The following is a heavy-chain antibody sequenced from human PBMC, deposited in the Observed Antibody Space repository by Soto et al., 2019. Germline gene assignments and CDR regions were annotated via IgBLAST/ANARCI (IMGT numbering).Heavy chain of an antibody. V-gene: IGHV3-9*01. CDR3: AKDAITMVRGVGLDY. CDR1: GFTFDDYA. J-gene: IGHJ4*02. Sequence: EVQLVESGGGLVQPGRSLRLSCAASGFTFDDYAMHWVRQAPGKGLEWVSGISWNSGSIGYADSVKGRFTISRDNAKNSLDLQMNSLRAEDTALYYCAKDAITMVRGVGLDYWGQGTLVTVSS. CDR2: ISWNSGSI. D-gene: IGHD3-10*01.